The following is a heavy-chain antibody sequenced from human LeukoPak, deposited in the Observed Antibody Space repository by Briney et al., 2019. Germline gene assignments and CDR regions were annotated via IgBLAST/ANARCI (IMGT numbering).Heavy chain of an antibody. Sequence: ASVKVSCKSSGYTFIDYYIFWVRQAPGQGLEWMGGIIPIFGTANYAQKFQGRVTITADESTSTAYMELSSLRSEDTAVYYCARGVREYSSSWYNWFDPWGQGTLVTVSS. CDR1: GYTFIDYY. J-gene: IGHJ5*02. CDR2: IIPIFGTA. CDR3: ARGVREYSSSWYNWFDP. V-gene: IGHV1-69*13. D-gene: IGHD6-6*01.